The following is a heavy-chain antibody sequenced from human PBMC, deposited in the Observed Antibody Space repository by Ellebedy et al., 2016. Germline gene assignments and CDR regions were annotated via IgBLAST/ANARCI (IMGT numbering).Heavy chain of an antibody. CDR3: AKDLGQYYDSSAGAQH. Sequence: GESLKISCAASGFTFSSYGMHWVRQAPGKGLEWVAVISYDGSNKYYADSVKGRFTISRDNSKNTLYLQMNSLRAEDTAVYYCAKDLGQYYDSSAGAQHWGQGTLVTVSS. CDR1: GFTFSSYG. D-gene: IGHD3-22*01. V-gene: IGHV3-30*18. J-gene: IGHJ1*01. CDR2: ISYDGSNK.